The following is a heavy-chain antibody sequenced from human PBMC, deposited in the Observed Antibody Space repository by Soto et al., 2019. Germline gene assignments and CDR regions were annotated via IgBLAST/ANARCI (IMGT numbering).Heavy chain of an antibody. J-gene: IGHJ4*02. CDR1: GFVFSMYW. CDR3: VRGPRPSSVGTGAF. D-gene: IGHD3-10*01. V-gene: IGHV3-74*01. Sequence: EVQLVESGGGLVQPGGSARLSCAASGFVFSMYWMHWVRQAPDKGLEWVSRISDDGSTIHYADSVKGRFSISRDNAQNILFLEMTALRDDDTAVYYCVRGPRPSSVGTGAFWGQGSPVTVSS. CDR2: ISDDGSTI.